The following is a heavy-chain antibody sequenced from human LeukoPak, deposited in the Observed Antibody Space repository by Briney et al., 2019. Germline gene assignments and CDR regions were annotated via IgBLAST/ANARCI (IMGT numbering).Heavy chain of an antibody. J-gene: IGHJ4*02. CDR3: ARDQLLYRYFDY. CDR1: GYTFTGYY. V-gene: IGHV1-2*02. Sequence: ASVKVSCKASGYTFTGYYMHWVRQAPGQGLEWMGWINPNSGGTNYAQKFQGRVTMTRDTSISTAYMEPSRLRSDDTAVYYCARDQLLYRYFDYWGQGTLVTVSS. CDR2: INPNSGGT. D-gene: IGHD2-2*02.